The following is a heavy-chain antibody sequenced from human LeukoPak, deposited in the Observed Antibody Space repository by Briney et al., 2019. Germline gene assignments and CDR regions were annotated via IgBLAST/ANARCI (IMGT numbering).Heavy chain of an antibody. CDR3: ARDPLRYLRVGHYDY. D-gene: IGHD3-9*01. Sequence: GGSLRLSCAVSGFPFSSYEMNWVRQVPGKGLEWVSSIDYDSSHIYYAASVRGRFTISRDNARNSVYLQMNSLRVEDTAVYYCARDPLRYLRVGHYDYWGQGTLVAVSS. V-gene: IGHV3-21*01. CDR1: GFPFSSYE. CDR2: IDYDSSHI. J-gene: IGHJ4*02.